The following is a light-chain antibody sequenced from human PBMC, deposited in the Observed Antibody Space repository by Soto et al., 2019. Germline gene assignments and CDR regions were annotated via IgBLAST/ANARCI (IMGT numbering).Light chain of an antibody. CDR3: QKCKVAPFT. V-gene: IGKV1-27*01. Sequence: ILMTQSPSSLSAFVGDRVTITCRASQDIGNFLAWYQQKPGKVPKLLIYAASTLQSGVPSRFSGSGSGTDFTLTISSLQPEDVATYYCQKCKVAPFTFGGGTKVVIK. J-gene: IGKJ4*01. CDR2: AAS. CDR1: QDIGNF.